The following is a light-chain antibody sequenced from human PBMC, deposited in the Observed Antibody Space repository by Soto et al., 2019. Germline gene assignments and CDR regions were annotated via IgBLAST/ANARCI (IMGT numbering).Light chain of an antibody. CDR2: GAS. CDR3: QQRSSWPRT. V-gene: IGKV3-11*01. J-gene: IGKJ4*02. Sequence: EIVMTQSPATLSVSPGERATLSCRASQSLSKSLVWYQQKPGQAPRLLIDGASNSATGIPDRVSGSGSGTDFTLTISSLEPGDFAVYFCQQRSSWPRTFGGGTKVDI. CDR1: QSLSKS.